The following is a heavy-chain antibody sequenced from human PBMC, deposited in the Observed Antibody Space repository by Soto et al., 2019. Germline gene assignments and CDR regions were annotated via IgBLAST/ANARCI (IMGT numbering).Heavy chain of an antibody. CDR2: IHHIGST. CDR1: GYSISSGYY. D-gene: IGHD3-3*01. J-gene: IGHJ4*02. Sequence: ASETLSLTCAVSGYSISSGYYWGWIRQSPGKGLEWVGSIHHIGSTYYNPSLRSRVTISVDTSKNQFFLSLTSVTAADTAVYYCTRGDDFWSGYYFDFWGQGTLVTVSS. CDR3: TRGDDFWSGYYFDF. V-gene: IGHV4-38-2*01.